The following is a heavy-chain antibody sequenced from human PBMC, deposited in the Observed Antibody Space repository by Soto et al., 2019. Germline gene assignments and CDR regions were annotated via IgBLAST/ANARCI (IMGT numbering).Heavy chain of an antibody. CDR1: GCTFTSYG. CDR2: ISTYNGNT. CDR3: AREPGYSTTWHQAFDI. D-gene: IGHD6-13*01. Sequence: QVQLVQSGAEVKKPGASVKVSCKASGCTFTSYGISWVRQAPGHGPEWMGRISTYNGNTNYVQKLQGRVTMTTDTSSNTGYLELRSLRYDDTAVYYYAREPGYSTTWHQAFDIWGQGTMVTVSS. J-gene: IGHJ3*02. V-gene: IGHV1-18*01.